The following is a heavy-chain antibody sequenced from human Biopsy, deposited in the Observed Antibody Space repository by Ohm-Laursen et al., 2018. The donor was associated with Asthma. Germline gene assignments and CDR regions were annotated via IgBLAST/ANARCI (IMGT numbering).Heavy chain of an antibody. V-gene: IGHV3-30*18. Sequence: SLRLSCAASGFTFSNYGMHWVRQAPGKGLDWVAVISFDGSNKNYTDSVKGRFTISRDNSRNTLHLQMNSLRAGDTAVYYCAKDVFPGWELRRGPDYWGQGTLVTVSS. CDR2: ISFDGSNK. D-gene: IGHD1-26*01. J-gene: IGHJ4*02. CDR3: AKDVFPGWELRRGPDY. CDR1: GFTFSNYG.